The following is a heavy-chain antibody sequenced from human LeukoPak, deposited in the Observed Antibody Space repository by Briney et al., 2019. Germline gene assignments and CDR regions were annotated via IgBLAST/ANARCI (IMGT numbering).Heavy chain of an antibody. CDR1: GYTFTDYY. J-gene: IGHJ6*02. Sequence: GASVKVSCKAAGYTFTDYYIHWVRQAPGQGLEWMGWLNPIRGATSYAQKFQGRVTMTRDTSINTAYMELSRLTSDDTAVYYCARGRKTYSAFSPHNLLLDYSYAMDVWGQGTTVTV. CDR3: ARGRKTYSAFSPHNLLLDYSYAMDV. CDR2: LNPIRGAT. D-gene: IGHD2-21*01. V-gene: IGHV1-2*02.